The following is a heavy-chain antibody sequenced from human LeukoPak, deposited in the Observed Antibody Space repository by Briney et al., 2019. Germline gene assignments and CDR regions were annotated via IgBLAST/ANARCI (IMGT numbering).Heavy chain of an antibody. CDR3: ARGHGYSSSWGDY. CDR2: INPNSGGT. CDR1: GGTFSSYA. Sequence: ASVKVSCKASGGTFSSYAISWVRQAPGQGLEWMGWINPNSGGTNYAQKFQGRVTMTRDTSISTAYMELSRLRSDDTAVYYCARGHGYSSSWGDYWGQGTLVTVSS. J-gene: IGHJ4*02. V-gene: IGHV1-2*02. D-gene: IGHD6-13*01.